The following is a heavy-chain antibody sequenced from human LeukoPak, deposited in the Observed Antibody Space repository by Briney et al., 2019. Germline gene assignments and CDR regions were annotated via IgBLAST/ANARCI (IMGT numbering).Heavy chain of an antibody. CDR2: ISSSGSTI. V-gene: IGHV3-11*01. CDR1: GFTFSDYY. J-gene: IGHJ4*02. CDR3: ARAQWELLDYDY. D-gene: IGHD1-26*01. Sequence: PGGSLRLSCAASGFTFSDYYMSWLRQAPGKGLEWVSYISSSGSTIYYADSVKGRFTISRDNAKNSLYLQMNSLRAEDTAVYYCARAQWELLDYDYWGQGTLVTVSS.